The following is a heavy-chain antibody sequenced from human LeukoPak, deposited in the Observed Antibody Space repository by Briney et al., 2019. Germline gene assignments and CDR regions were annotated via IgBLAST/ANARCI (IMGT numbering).Heavy chain of an antibody. J-gene: IGHJ4*02. D-gene: IGHD3-3*01. V-gene: IGHV3-53*01. Sequence: GGSLRLSCAASGFTVSSNYMSWVRQAPGKGLEWVSVIYSGGSTYYADSVKGRFTISRDNSKNTLYLQMNSLRAEDTAVYYCAGISRIFTGFDYWGQGTLVTVSS. CDR2: IYSGGST. CDR1: GFTVSSNY. CDR3: AGISRIFTGFDY.